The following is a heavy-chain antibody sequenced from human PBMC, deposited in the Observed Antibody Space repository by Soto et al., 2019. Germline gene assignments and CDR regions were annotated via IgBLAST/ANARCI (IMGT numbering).Heavy chain of an antibody. V-gene: IGHV1-18*04. CDR3: ARDDATYYYDSSGYYYGSGLYYYYGMDV. D-gene: IGHD3-22*01. Sequence: RASVKVSCKASGYTFTSYGISWVRQAPGQGLEWMGWISAYNGNTNYAQKLQGRVTMTTDTSTSTAYMELRSLRSDDTAVYYCARDDATYYYDSSGYYYGSGLYYYYGMDVWGQGTTVTVSS. J-gene: IGHJ6*02. CDR1: GYTFTSYG. CDR2: ISAYNGNT.